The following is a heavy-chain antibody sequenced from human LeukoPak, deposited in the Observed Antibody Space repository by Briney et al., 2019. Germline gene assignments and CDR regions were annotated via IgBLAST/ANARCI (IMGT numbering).Heavy chain of an antibody. J-gene: IGHJ4*02. CDR3: ATDFEQDSWSGHSD. CDR2: IYASGAST. V-gene: IGHV3-23*01. Sequence: GGSLRLSCAASGFTFRGYAMSWVRQAPGQGLEWVSIIYASGASTNYADSVRGRFTTFRDNSNNMVYLQMNSLRAEDTAVYYCATDFEQDSWSGHSDWGQGTLATVSS. CDR1: GFTFRGYA. D-gene: IGHD3-3*01.